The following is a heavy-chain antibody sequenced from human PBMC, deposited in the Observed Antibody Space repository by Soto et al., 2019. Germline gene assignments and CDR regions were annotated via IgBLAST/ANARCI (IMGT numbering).Heavy chain of an antibody. CDR2: MIYILGIT. D-gene: IGHD4-17*01. CDR3: ARHINEGYTDSGDGRRNH. Sequence: QVQLVQSGAEVKKPGSSVKVSCKASGGSSSRHTINWVRQAPGQGLEWIGSMIYILGITNYAQKFQGRVTITAEKSTSTAYLELSGLRSDDTAVYYCARHINEGYTDSGDGRRNHWGQGSLVTVSS. CDR1: GGSSSRHT. J-gene: IGHJ5*02. V-gene: IGHV1-69*02.